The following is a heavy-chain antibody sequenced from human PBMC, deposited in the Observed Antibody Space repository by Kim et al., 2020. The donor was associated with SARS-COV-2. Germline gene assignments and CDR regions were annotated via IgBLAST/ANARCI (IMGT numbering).Heavy chain of an antibody. D-gene: IGHD6-19*01. Sequence: GGSLRLSCAASGFTFSSYAMSWVRQAPGKGLEWVSAISGSGGSTYYADSVKGRFTISRDNSKNTLYLQMNSLRAEDTAVYYCAKSRRAVAGTFPGWFDPWGQGTLVTVSS. CDR1: GFTFSSYA. V-gene: IGHV3-23*01. CDR3: AKSRRAVAGTFPGWFDP. CDR2: ISGSGGST. J-gene: IGHJ5*02.